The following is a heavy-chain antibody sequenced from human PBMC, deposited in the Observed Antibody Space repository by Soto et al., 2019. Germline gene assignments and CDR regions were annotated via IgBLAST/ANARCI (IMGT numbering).Heavy chain of an antibody. J-gene: IGHJ6*02. Sequence: SATLSLNFTFSPGYKSSSTYYWSWIRQPAEKGLEWIGYIYYSGSTNYNPSLKSRVTISVDTSKNQFSLKLSSVTAADTAVYYCASIAARRDYYYYGMDVWRQGNTVTACS. CDR2: IYYSGST. CDR1: PGYKSSSTYY. CDR3: ASIAARRDYYYYGMDV. V-gene: IGHV4-61*01. D-gene: IGHD6-6*01.